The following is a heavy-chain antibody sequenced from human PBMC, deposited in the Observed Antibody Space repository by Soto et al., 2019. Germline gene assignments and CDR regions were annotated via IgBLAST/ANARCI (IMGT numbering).Heavy chain of an antibody. V-gene: IGHV4-59*01. Sequence: SETLSLTCTVSGGSISSYYWSWIRQPPGKGLEWIGYIYYSGSTNYNPSPKSRVTISVDTSKNQFSLKLSSVTAADTAVYYCARCDSSGWYSNYYYGMDVWGQGTTVTVSS. CDR1: GGSISSYY. CDR2: IYYSGST. D-gene: IGHD6-19*01. CDR3: ARCDSSGWYSNYYYGMDV. J-gene: IGHJ6*02.